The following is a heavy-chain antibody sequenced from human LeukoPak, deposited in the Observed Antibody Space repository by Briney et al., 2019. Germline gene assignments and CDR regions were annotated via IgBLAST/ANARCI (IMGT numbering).Heavy chain of an antibody. Sequence: ASVKVSCKASGYTFTGYYMHWVRQAPGQGLKWMGWINPNSGGTNYAQKFQGRVNMTRDTSISTAYMELSRLRSDDTAVYYCARDKIRSRIVVVTTNPYGMDVWGQGTTVTVSS. V-gene: IGHV1-2*02. CDR1: GYTFTGYY. D-gene: IGHD2-21*02. J-gene: IGHJ6*02. CDR3: ARDKIRSRIVVVTTNPYGMDV. CDR2: INPNSGGT.